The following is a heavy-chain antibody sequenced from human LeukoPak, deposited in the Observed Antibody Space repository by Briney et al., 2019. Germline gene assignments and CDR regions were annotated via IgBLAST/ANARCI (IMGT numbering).Heavy chain of an antibody. CDR3: ARSTGFGSFDY. Sequence: SETLSLTCTVSGGSISSGSYYWSWIRQPAGKGLEWIGRIYTSGTTHYNPSLKSRVTMSVDTSKNQFSLKLSSVTAADTAVYYCARSTGFGSFDYWGQGTLVTVSS. J-gene: IGHJ4*02. CDR2: IYTSGTT. V-gene: IGHV4-61*02. CDR1: GGSISSGSYY. D-gene: IGHD3-10*01.